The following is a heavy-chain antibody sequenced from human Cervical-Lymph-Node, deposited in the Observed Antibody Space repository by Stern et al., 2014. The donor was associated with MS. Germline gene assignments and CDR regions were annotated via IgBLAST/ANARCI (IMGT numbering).Heavy chain of an antibody. CDR3: ARPPPRRKWDDPNYGMDV. D-gene: IGHD1-1*01. CDR1: GYTFTNNW. V-gene: IGHV5-51*03. CDR2: IYPDDSDI. J-gene: IGHJ6*02. Sequence: VQLVQSGAEVKKPGESLKISCKGSGYTFTNNWIAWVRQMPGKGLEWMGIIYPDDSDIRYSPSLQGQVTISAHKSLRTASLQSSSLKAADSAVYYCARPPPRRKWDDPNYGMDVWGQGTTVTVSS.